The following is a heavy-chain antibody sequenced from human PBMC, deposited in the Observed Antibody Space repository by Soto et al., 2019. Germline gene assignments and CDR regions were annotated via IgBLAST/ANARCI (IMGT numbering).Heavy chain of an antibody. D-gene: IGHD6-13*01. V-gene: IGHV4-34*01. CDR3: ASRTGYSSSWFYNWFDP. Sequence: SETLSLTCAVYGGSFSDYYWSWIRQPPGKGLEWIGEINHSGSTNYNPSLKSRVTISVDTSKNQFSLKLSSVTAADTAVYYCASRTGYSSSWFYNWFDPWGQGTLVTVSS. CDR2: INHSGST. J-gene: IGHJ5*02. CDR1: GGSFSDYY.